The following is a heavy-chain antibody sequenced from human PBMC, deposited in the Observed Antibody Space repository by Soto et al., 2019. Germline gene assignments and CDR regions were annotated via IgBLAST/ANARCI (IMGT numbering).Heavy chain of an antibody. D-gene: IGHD6-19*01. V-gene: IGHV4-59*01. J-gene: IGHJ4*02. CDR3: ARSVAGIDFDY. Sequence: SETLSLTCTVSGGSISSYYWNWIRQPPGKGLEWLGYIFYSGSTKYNPSLKSRVTMSVDTSKNQFSLKLTSVAAADTAVYYCARSVAGIDFDYWGQGTLVTVSS. CDR2: IFYSGST. CDR1: GGSISSYY.